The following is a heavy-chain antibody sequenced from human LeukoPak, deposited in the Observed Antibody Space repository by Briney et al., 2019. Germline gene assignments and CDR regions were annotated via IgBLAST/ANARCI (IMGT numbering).Heavy chain of an antibody. Sequence: GGSLRLSCATSGFIFSSDSMIWVRQAPGKGLEWVSSISSTGAYIYYADSLKGRFTISRDNAKNSLYLQMNSLRADDTAVYYCARGLAAAGTRGPYWSQGTLVTVSS. CDR2: ISSTGAYI. J-gene: IGHJ4*02. D-gene: IGHD6-13*01. V-gene: IGHV3-21*01. CDR1: GFIFSSDS. CDR3: ARGLAAAGTRGPY.